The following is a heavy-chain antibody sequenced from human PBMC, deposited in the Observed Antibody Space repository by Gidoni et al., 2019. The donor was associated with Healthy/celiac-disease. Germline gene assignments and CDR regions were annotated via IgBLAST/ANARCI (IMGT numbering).Heavy chain of an antibody. D-gene: IGHD6-13*01. CDR1: GFTFSSYS. Sequence: EVQLVESGGGLVKPGGSLRLSCASSGFTFSSYSMNGVRQAPGKGLEWVSSISSSSSYIYYADSVKGRFTISRDNAKNSLYLQMNSLRAEDTAVYYCARDLAAAGLFDYWGQGTLVTVSS. V-gene: IGHV3-21*01. CDR2: ISSSSSYI. J-gene: IGHJ4*02. CDR3: ARDLAAAGLFDY.